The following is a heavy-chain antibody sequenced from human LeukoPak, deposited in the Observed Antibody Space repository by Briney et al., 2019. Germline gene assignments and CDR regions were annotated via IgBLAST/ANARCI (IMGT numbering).Heavy chain of an antibody. CDR1: GFTFSSYG. V-gene: IGHV3-48*03. J-gene: IGHJ4*02. Sequence: GGSLRLSCTASGFTFSSYGMTWVRQAPGKGLEWVSHINSGGHGISYADSVRGRFTISRDNAESSVSLQMNSPTAEDTAVYYCARDAEGDREFDYWGQGTLVTVSS. CDR3: ARDAEGDREFDY. D-gene: IGHD1-26*01. CDR2: INSGGHGI.